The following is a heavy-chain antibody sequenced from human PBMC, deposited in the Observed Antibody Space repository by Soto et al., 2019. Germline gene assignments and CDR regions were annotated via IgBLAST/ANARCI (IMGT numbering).Heavy chain of an antibody. Sequence: PSETLSLTCTVSGVSISSSSYYWGWIRQPPGMGLEWIGSIYYCGNTYYNPSLKSRVTISVDTSKNQFFLKLSFVTAADTAVYYCSGAARLSYYGMDVWGQGTTVTVSS. V-gene: IGHV4-39*01. CDR3: SGAARLSYYGMDV. CDR2: IYYCGNT. D-gene: IGHD6-6*01. J-gene: IGHJ6*02. CDR1: GVSISSSSYY.